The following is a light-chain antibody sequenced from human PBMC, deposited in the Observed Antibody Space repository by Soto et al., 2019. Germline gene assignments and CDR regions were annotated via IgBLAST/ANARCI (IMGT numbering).Light chain of an antibody. CDR3: QQYDRSPWT. CDR2: GAS. CDR1: QSVSSSY. Sequence: EIVLTQSPGTLSLSPGETATLSCRASQSVSSSYLAWYQQKPGQAPRLLIYGASSRATGLPDRFSGSGSGTDFTLTISRLEPEDFAVYHCQQYDRSPWTFGQGTKVKIK. J-gene: IGKJ1*01. V-gene: IGKV3-20*01.